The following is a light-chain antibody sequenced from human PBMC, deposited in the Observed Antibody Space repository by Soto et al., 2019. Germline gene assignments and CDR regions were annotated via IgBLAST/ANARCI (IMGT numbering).Light chain of an antibody. J-gene: IGKJ3*01. CDR2: DAS. CDR3: QQRSNWPRT. CDR1: QSVSSY. Sequence: EIVLTQSPATLSLSPGERATLFCRASQSVSSYLAWYQQKPGQAPRLLIYDASNRATGIPARFSGSGSGTVVTLTISSLEPEDFAVYYCQQRSNWPRTFGPGTKVDIK. V-gene: IGKV3-11*01.